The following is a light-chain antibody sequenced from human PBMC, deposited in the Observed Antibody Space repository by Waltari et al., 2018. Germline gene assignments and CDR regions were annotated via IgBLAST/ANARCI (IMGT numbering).Light chain of an antibody. V-gene: IGLV6-57*02. CDR1: SGSIASNY. CDR3: QSYDNNNWV. Sequence: NFMLTQSHSVSESPGKTVTISCTGSSGSIASNYVQWYQQRPGSAPTIVIYEDNQRPSGVPYRFSGSIDRSSNSASLTISGLKTEDEADYYCQSYDNNNWVFGGGTKLTVL. J-gene: IGLJ3*02. CDR2: EDN.